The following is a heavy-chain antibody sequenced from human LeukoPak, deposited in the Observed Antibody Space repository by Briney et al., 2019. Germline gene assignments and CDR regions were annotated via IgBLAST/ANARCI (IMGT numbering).Heavy chain of an antibody. D-gene: IGHD5-12*01. CDR1: GFTVSSNY. V-gene: IGHV3-53*01. Sequence: GGSLRLSCAASGFTVSSNYMSWVRQAPGKGLEWVSVIYSGGSTYYADSVKGRFTISRDNSKNTLYLQMNSLRAEDTAVYYCARGARGYTPFDPWGQGTLVTVSS. CDR3: ARGARGYTPFDP. J-gene: IGHJ5*02. CDR2: IYSGGST.